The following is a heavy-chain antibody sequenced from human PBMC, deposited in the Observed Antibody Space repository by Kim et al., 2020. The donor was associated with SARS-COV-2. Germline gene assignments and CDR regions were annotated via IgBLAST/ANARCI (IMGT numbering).Heavy chain of an antibody. CDR2: ISSSSSTI. J-gene: IGHJ4*02. Sequence: GGSLRLSCAASGFTFSSYSMNWVRQAPGKGLEWVSYISSSSSTIYYADSVKGRFTISRDNAKNLLYLQMNSLRDEDTAVYYCAREFSEMATGSDYWGQGTLVTVSS. D-gene: IGHD5-12*01. CDR1: GFTFSSYS. V-gene: IGHV3-48*02. CDR3: AREFSEMATGSDY.